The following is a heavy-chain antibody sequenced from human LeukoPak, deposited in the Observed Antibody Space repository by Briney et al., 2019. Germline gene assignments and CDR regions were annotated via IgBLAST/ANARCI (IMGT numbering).Heavy chain of an antibody. CDR3: ASEPSIAARNYYYYYMDV. Sequence: SQTLSLTCTVSGGSISSGSYYWSWIRQPAGKGLEWIGRIYTSGSTNYNPSLKSRVTISVDTSKNQFSLKLSSVTAADTAVHYCASEPSIAARNYYYYYMDVWGKGTTVTVSS. D-gene: IGHD6-6*01. V-gene: IGHV4-61*02. CDR2: IYTSGST. CDR1: GGSISSGSYY. J-gene: IGHJ6*03.